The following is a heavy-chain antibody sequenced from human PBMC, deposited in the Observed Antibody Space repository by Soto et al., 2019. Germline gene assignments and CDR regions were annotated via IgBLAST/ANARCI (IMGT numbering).Heavy chain of an antibody. CDR1: GFTVSNNY. V-gene: IGHV3-66*01. J-gene: IGHJ4*02. CDR3: ARGQKSGSGFDY. Sequence: GGSLRLSCAASGFTVSNNYMSWVRQAPGQGLEWVSVIYSRGDTYYADSVKGRFTISRDNSKNTLYLQMNSLRAEDTAVYYCARGQKSGSGFDYWGQGTLVTVSS. CDR2: IYSRGDT. D-gene: IGHD3-10*01.